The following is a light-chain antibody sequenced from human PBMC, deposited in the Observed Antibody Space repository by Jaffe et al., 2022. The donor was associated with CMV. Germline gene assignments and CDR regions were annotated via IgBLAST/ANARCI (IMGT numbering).Light chain of an antibody. Sequence: EIVMTQSPATLSMSPGERATLSCRASQSITINLAWYQQKPGQAPRLLIYGVFTRATGIPARFSGSGSGTDFTLTISSLQSEDFAVYYCQQYNTWPYTFGQGTKLEIK. J-gene: IGKJ2*01. V-gene: IGKV3-15*01. CDR2: GVF. CDR3: QQYNTWPYT. CDR1: QSITIN.